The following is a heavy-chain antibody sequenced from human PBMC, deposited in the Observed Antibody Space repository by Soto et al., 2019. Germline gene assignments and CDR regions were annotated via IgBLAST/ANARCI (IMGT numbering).Heavy chain of an antibody. CDR3: ARDRYFYDSRGYYRTLDS. CDR2: IFHSGIT. J-gene: IGHJ5*01. Sequence: PSETLSLTCSISGGSFSNDYWTWIQQSPGKGLEWIGYIFHSGITDYNPSVKSRVTISIDKSRNLFSLTLTSVTAADTAVYYCARDRYFYDSRGYYRTLDSWGQGTLVTVSS. CDR1: GGSFSNDY. D-gene: IGHD3-22*01. V-gene: IGHV4-59*01.